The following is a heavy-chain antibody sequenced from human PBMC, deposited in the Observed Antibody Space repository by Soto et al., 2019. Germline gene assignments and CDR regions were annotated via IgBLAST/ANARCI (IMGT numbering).Heavy chain of an antibody. Sequence: SETLSLTCTVSGGSISSGDYYWSWIRQPPGKGLEWIGYIYYSGSTYYNPSLKSRVTISVDTSKNQFSLKLSSVTAADTAVYYCARGVTYYDSSGSTRILDYWGQGTLVTVSS. CDR3: ARGVTYYDSSGSTRILDY. CDR1: GGSISSGDYY. V-gene: IGHV4-30-4*01. D-gene: IGHD3-22*01. CDR2: IYYSGST. J-gene: IGHJ4*02.